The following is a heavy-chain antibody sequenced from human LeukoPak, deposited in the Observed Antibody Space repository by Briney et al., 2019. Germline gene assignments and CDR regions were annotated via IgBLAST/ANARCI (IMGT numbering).Heavy chain of an antibody. CDR2: IRSRGDGGTT. V-gene: IGHV3-15*07. CDR1: GLTLSNVW. D-gene: IGHD2-15*01. J-gene: IGHJ4*02. CDR3: SQGSAQYFDY. Sequence: GGSLRLSCAVSGLTLSNVWMNWVRQAPGKGLEWVGRIRSRGDGGTTDFAAPVKGRFTISRDDSKNTLYLQMNSLTSEDTAVHYCSQGSAQYFDYWGQGTLVTVSS.